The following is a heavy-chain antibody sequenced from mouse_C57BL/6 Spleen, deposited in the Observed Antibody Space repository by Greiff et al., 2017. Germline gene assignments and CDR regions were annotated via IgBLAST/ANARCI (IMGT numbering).Heavy chain of an antibody. CDR2: ISSGSSTI. V-gene: IGHV5-17*01. Sequence: EVQLKESGGGLVKPGGSLKLSCAASGFTFSDYGMHWVRQAPEKGLEWVAYISSGSSTIYYADTVKGRFTISRDNAKNTLFLQMTSLRSEDTAMYYCARDRLGYAMDYWGQGTSVTVSS. D-gene: IGHD4-1*01. J-gene: IGHJ4*01. CDR1: GFTFSDYG. CDR3: ARDRLGYAMDY.